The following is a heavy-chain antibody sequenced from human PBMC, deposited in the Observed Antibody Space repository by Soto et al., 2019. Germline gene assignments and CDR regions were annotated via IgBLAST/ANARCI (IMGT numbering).Heavy chain of an antibody. V-gene: IGHV3-33*03. CDR1: GFTFRSYG. Sequence: QVQLVESGGGVVQPGRSLRLSCAASGFTFRSYGMHWVRQAPAKGLEWVAVIWYDGSNKNYGDPVKGRFSISRDNSKSKLSLQMDSLSAEHTGVYYCAIGSGHNSYYIGVWGKGTTGTVS. CDR2: IWYDGSNK. J-gene: IGHJ6*03. CDR3: AIGSGHNSYYIGV.